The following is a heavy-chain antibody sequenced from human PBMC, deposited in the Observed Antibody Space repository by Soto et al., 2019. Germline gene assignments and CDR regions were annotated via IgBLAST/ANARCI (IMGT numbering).Heavy chain of an antibody. D-gene: IGHD3-9*01. CDR1: GFTFSNAW. CDR3: TTDLIAAEPHKGRYFDWLSELYYYYGMDV. J-gene: IGHJ6*02. V-gene: IGHV3-15*01. CDR2: IKSKTDGGTT. Sequence: PGGSLRLSCAASGFTFSNAWMSWVRQAPGKGLEWVGRIKSKTDGGTTDYAAPVKGRLTISRDDSKNTLYLQMNSLKTEDTAVYYCTTDLIAAEPHKGRYFDWLSELYYYYGMDVWGQGTTVTVSS.